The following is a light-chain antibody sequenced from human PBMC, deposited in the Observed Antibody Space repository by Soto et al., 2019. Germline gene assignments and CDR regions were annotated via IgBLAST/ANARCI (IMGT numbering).Light chain of an antibody. J-gene: IGKJ5*01. CDR3: QQYGSSIT. CDR2: GTS. CDR1: QSVSSSY. Sequence: EIVLTQSPGTLSLSPCEGAALSRRASQSVSSSYLAWYQQKPGQAPRLLIYGTSSRATGIPDRVSGSGSGTDFTLTISRLEPEDFAVFYCQQYGSSITFGQGTRLEI. V-gene: IGKV3-20*01.